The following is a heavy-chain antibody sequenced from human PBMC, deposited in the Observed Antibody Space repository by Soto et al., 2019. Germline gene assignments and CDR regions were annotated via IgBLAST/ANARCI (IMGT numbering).Heavy chain of an antibody. J-gene: IGHJ6*03. CDR1: SGSISSSNW. CDR3: ARVTVTGSYYYYYMDV. Sequence: QVQLQESGPGLVKPSGTLSLTCAVSSGSISSSNWWSWVRQPPGKGLEWIGEIYHSGSTNYNPSLKRRVTISVDKSKNQFSLKLSSVTAADTAVYYCARVTVTGSYYYYYMDVWGKGTTVTVSS. V-gene: IGHV4-4*02. D-gene: IGHD1-20*01. CDR2: IYHSGST.